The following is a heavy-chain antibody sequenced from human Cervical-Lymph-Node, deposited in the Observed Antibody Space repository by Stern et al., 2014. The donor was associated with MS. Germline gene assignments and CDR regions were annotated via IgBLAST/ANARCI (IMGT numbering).Heavy chain of an antibody. V-gene: IGHV1-8*01. CDR3: ARPLYYYGSGYYYGMDV. D-gene: IGHD3-10*01. CDR2: MNPNSGNT. Sequence: QVQLMQSGAEVKKPGASVKVSCKASGYTFTSYDINWVRQATGQGLEWMGWMNPNSGNTGYAQKFQGRVTMTRNTSISTAYMELSSLRSEDTAVYYCARPLYYYGSGYYYGMDVWGQGTTVTVSS. J-gene: IGHJ6*02. CDR1: GYTFTSYD.